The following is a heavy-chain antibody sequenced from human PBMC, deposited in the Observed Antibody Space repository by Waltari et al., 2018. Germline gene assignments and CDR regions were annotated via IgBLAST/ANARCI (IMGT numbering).Heavy chain of an antibody. CDR3: AKVKDPYYDILTGYYKGPYFDY. D-gene: IGHD3-9*01. Sequence: EVQLLESGGGLVQPGGSLRLSCAASGFTFSSYPMSWVRQAPGKGREWVSAISGSGGSTYYADSVKGRFTISRDNSKNTLYLQMNSLRAEDTAVYYCAKVKDPYYDILTGYYKGPYFDYWGQGTLVTVSS. V-gene: IGHV3-23*01. J-gene: IGHJ4*02. CDR2: ISGSGGST. CDR1: GFTFSSYP.